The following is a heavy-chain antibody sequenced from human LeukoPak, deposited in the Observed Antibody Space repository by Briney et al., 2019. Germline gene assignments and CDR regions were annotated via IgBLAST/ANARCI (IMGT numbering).Heavy chain of an antibody. CDR1: GGSISSSSYY. D-gene: IGHD4-11*01. V-gene: IGHV4-39*01. J-gene: IGHJ4*02. CDR3: MGCATATASFDY. CDR2: IYYSGNT. Sequence: PSETLSLTCTVSGGSISSSSYYWGWIRQPPGKGLEWIGSIYYSGNTYYNASLKSRVTISVDTSKNQFALKLSSVTAADTAVYYCMGCATATASFDYWGQGTLVTVSS.